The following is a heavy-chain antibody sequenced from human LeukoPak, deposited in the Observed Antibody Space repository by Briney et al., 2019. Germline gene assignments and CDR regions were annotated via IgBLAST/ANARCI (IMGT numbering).Heavy chain of an antibody. Sequence: GGSLRLSCAASGFIFSNYWMDWVRQAPGKGLEWVANIKHDGIAKYYVDSVKGRFTISRDSAKNSLYLQMNSLRAEDTAVYFCTRQLEDWGQGTLVTVSS. CDR3: TRQLED. D-gene: IGHD1-1*01. CDR2: IKHDGIAK. CDR1: GFIFSNYW. J-gene: IGHJ4*02. V-gene: IGHV3-7*03.